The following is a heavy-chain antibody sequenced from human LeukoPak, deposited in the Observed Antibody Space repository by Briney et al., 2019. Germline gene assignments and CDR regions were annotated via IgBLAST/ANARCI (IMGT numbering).Heavy chain of an antibody. V-gene: IGHV3-23*01. CDR3: AKVSWLGTLPSYHFDS. J-gene: IGHJ4*02. Sequence: GGSLRLSCAASGFTFSDHAMSWVRQAPGEGLEWVSAIRGTGTTTFYAASVKGRFTISRDNSKNTADLQMNSLRAEDTAVYYCAKVSWLGTLPSYHFDSWGQGTQVTVSS. D-gene: IGHD6-19*01. CDR1: GFTFSDHA. CDR2: IRGTGTTT.